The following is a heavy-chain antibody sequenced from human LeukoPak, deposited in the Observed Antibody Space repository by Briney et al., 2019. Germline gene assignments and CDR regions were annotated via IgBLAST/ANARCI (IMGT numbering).Heavy chain of an antibody. V-gene: IGHV3-15*01. Sequence: GGSLRLSCAASGFNFSNAWISWVRQAPGKGLEWVGRIKSKTDGGTTDYAAPVNDRFTFSRDDSKNTLYPQMNNLQTEDTAVYYCTTSLSGYDFLFDYWGQGTLVTVSS. J-gene: IGHJ4*02. CDR3: TTSLSGYDFLFDY. CDR1: GFNFSNAW. D-gene: IGHD5-12*01. CDR2: IKSKTDGGTT.